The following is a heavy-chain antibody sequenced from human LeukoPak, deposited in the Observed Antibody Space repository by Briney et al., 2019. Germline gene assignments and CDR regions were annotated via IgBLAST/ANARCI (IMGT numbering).Heavy chain of an antibody. J-gene: IGHJ4*02. D-gene: IGHD6-19*01. CDR2: INTDSSTI. CDR1: GFTFSTYR. V-gene: IGHV3-48*02. Sequence: QSGGSLRLSCAASGFTFSTYRMNWVRQAPGKGLEWLSHINTDSSTIYYTDSLKGRFTISRDNAKNSLYLQMNSLRDEDTAVYYCARATSTSGPTFDYWGQGTLVTVSS. CDR3: ARATSTSGPTFDY.